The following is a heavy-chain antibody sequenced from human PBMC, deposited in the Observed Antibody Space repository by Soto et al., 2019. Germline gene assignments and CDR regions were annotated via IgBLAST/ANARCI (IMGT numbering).Heavy chain of an antibody. CDR1: GFTFSNAW. V-gene: IGHV3-15*01. Sequence: GGSLRLSCAASGFTFSNAWMSWVRQAPGKGLEWVGRIKSKTDGGTTDYAAPVKGRFTISRDDSKNTLYLQMNSLKTEDTAVYYCTTGHTLSYYDILTGYLGAYYYYYMDVWGKGTTVTVSS. J-gene: IGHJ6*03. D-gene: IGHD3-9*01. CDR2: IKSKTDGGTT. CDR3: TTGHTLSYYDILTGYLGAYYYYYMDV.